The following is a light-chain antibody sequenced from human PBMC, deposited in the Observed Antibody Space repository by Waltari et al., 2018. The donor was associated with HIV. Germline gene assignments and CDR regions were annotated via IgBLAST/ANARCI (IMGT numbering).Light chain of an antibody. J-gene: IGKJ1*01. Sequence: QMTQSPSTLSASVGDRVTITCRASASISSWLAWYQQKPGKAPKILIYKASSLESGVPLRFSGSGSGTEFTLTVNSLQPDDFATYYCQQYNSYSWTFGQGTKVEIK. V-gene: IGKV1-5*03. CDR1: ASISSW. CDR3: QQYNSYSWT. CDR2: KAS.